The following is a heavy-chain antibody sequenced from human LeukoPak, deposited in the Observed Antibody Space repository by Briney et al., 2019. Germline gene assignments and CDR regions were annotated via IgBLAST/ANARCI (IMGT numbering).Heavy chain of an antibody. CDR2: ISGSGGST. CDR3: AKDPPTIAAAGGVYYYSMDV. Sequence: GGSLRLSCAASGFTFSSYAMSWVRQAPRKGLEWVSAISGSGGSTYYADSVKGRFTISRDNSKNTLYLQMNSLRAEDTAVYYCAKDPPTIAAAGGVYYYSMDVWGKGTTVTVSS. J-gene: IGHJ6*03. V-gene: IGHV3-23*01. D-gene: IGHD6-13*01. CDR1: GFTFSSYA.